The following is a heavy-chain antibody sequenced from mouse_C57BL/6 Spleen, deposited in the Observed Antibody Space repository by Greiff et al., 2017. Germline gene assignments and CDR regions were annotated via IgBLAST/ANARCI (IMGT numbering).Heavy chain of an antibody. Sequence: VQLQQSGPELVKPGASVKMSCKASGYTFTDYYMHWVKQKPGKGLEWIGEIYPGSGNTYYNEKFKGKATLTADTSSSTAYMQLSSLTSEDSAVYFCARSTTVPAPYWGQGTTLTVSS. CDR2: YPGSGNTY. V-gene: IGHV1-83*01. D-gene: IGHD1-1*01. J-gene: IGHJ2*01. CDR3: RSTTVPAPY. CDR1: YTFTDYYM.